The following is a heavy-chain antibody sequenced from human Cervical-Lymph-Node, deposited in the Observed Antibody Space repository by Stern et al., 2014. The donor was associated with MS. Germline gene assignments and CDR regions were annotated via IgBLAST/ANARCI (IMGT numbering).Heavy chain of an antibody. Sequence: EVQLVQSGGGLVQPGGSLRLSCAPSGFNFGIYSMIWVRPAPGQGLEWVSYISHTGATIYYADSVQGRFTISRDKADNSLYLQMNSLRAEDTAVYFCAREKHYYDDSGYNEGPLDYWGQGTLVTVSS. CDR1: GFNFGIYS. J-gene: IGHJ4*02. V-gene: IGHV3-48*01. CDR2: ISHTGATI. D-gene: IGHD3-22*01. CDR3: AREKHYYDDSGYNEGPLDY.